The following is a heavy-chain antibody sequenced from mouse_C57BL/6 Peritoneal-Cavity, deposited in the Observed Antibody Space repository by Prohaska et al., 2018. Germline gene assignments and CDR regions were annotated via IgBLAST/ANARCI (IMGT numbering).Heavy chain of an antibody. D-gene: IGHD1-1*01. J-gene: IGHJ2*01. Sequence: DGDTNYNGKVKGKDTLTADKSSSTAYMQLSSLTSEDSAVYYCAKRGYYYPYYFDYWGQGTTLTVSS. V-gene: IGHV1-80*01. CDR3: AKRGYYYPYYFDY. CDR2: DGDT.